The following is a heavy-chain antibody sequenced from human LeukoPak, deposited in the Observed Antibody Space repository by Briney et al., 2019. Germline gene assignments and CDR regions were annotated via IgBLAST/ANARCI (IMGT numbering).Heavy chain of an antibody. D-gene: IGHD6-19*01. Sequence: GGSLRLSCAASGFTFSSYVMHWVRQAPGKGLEWVSVIYSGGSTYYADSVKGRFTISRDNSKNTLYLQMNSLRAEDTAVYYCSRSPTGSGWYYFDYWGQGTLVTVSS. CDR1: GFTFSSYV. J-gene: IGHJ4*02. V-gene: IGHV3-66*01. CDR3: SRSPTGSGWYYFDY. CDR2: IYSGGST.